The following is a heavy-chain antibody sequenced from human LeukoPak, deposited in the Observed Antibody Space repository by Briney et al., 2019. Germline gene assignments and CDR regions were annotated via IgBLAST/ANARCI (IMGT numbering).Heavy chain of an antibody. CDR2: ISGSGGTT. CDR1: GFTFSTYA. V-gene: IGHV3-23*01. J-gene: IGHJ4*02. CDR3: AKSFEGVGSSWDY. Sequence: GGSLRLSCAASGFTFSTYAMSWVRQAPGKGLEWVSVISGSGGTTYYADSVKGRFTISRGNSKNTLYLQMNSLRAEDTAVYYCAKSFEGVGSSWDYWGQGTLVTVSS. D-gene: IGHD6-13*01.